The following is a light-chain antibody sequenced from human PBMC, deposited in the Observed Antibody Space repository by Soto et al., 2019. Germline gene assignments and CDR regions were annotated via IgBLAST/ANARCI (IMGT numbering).Light chain of an antibody. V-gene: IGKV3-15*01. CDR2: GAS. CDR1: QSVSSN. Sequence: EIVMTQSPATLSVSPGERATLSCRASQSVSSNLAWYQQKPGQAPRLLIYGASTRATGIPARFSGSGSGTEFTLTLSSLQSEDFAVYYCQQYNNWPPGITLGQGTRLEIK. CDR3: QQYNNWPPGIT. J-gene: IGKJ5*01.